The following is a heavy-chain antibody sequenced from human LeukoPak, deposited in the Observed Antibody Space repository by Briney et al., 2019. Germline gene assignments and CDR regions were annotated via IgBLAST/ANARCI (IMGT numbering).Heavy chain of an antibody. CDR1: GYTFTSYG. CDR2: INAYNGNT. J-gene: IGHJ4*02. CDR3: ARAADIVATRRLDS. V-gene: IGHV1-18*01. Sequence: ASVKVSCKASGYTFTSYGISRVRQAPGQGLEWMGWINAYNGNTNYAQKLQGRVSMTTDTSTSTAYMELRSLRSDDTAVYYCARAADIVATRRLDSWGQGTLVTVSS. D-gene: IGHD5-12*01.